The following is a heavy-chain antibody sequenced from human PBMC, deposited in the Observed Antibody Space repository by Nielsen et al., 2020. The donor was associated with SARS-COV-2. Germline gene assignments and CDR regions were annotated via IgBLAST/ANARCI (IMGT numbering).Heavy chain of an antibody. J-gene: IGHJ4*02. V-gene: IGHV1-46*01. Sequence: ASVKVSCKASGYTFTSYYMHWVRHAPGQGLQWMGIINPSGGSTNYAQKFQGRVTMTRDTSTSTVYMELSSLRSEDTAVYYCARDLAAVPYNFWSGPRGYWGQGTLVTVSS. CDR3: ARDLAAVPYNFWSGPRGY. D-gene: IGHD3-3*01. CDR2: INPSGGST. CDR1: GYTFTSYY.